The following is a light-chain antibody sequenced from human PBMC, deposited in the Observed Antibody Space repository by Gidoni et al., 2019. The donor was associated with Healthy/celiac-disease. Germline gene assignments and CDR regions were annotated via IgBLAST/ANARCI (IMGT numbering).Light chain of an antibody. CDR3: CSYTSSNTLV. Sequence: QSALTQPASVSGSPGQSLPISCTGTSRDVGGYNFVSWYQQHPGKAPKLIIYQVSARPSGVSSRFSGSKSGNTASLTISGLQAEDEADYFCCSYTSSNTLVFGGGTKLTVL. V-gene: IGLV2-14*01. CDR2: QVS. CDR1: SRDVGGYNF. J-gene: IGLJ2*01.